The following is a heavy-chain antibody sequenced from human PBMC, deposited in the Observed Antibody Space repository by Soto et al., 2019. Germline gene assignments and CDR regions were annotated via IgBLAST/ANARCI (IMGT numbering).Heavy chain of an antibody. Sequence: PGGSLRLSCAASGFTFGTYWMSWVRQAPGKGLEWLATIKFDASEKKYVDSVKGRFTVSRDNARNSLYLQMDSLRPEDAALYYCARGHHSKDVWCQGATVTVSS. CDR3: ARGHHSKDV. V-gene: IGHV3-7*01. CDR1: GFTFGTYW. CDR2: IKFDASEK. J-gene: IGHJ6*02.